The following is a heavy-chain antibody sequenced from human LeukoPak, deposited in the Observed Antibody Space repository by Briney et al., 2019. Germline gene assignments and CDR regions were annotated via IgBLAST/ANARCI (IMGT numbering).Heavy chain of an antibody. CDR1: GGSFSGYY. V-gene: IGHV4-59*01. D-gene: IGHD6-25*01. CDR3: AREAARESWFDP. J-gene: IGHJ5*02. CDR2: IYYSGST. Sequence: SETLSLTCAVYGGSFSGYYWSWIRQPPGKGLEWIGYIYYSGSTNYNPSLKSRVTILVDTSKNQFSLKLSSVTAADTAVYYCAREAARESWFDPWGQGTLVTVSS.